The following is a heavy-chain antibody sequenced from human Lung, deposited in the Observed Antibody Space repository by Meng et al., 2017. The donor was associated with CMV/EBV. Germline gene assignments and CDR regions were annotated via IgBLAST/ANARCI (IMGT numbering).Heavy chain of an antibody. J-gene: IGHJ6*02. CDR1: GFTFTSYA. V-gene: IGHV3-23*01. Sequence: GESLKISFAASGFTFTSYAMSWVRQAPGKGLEWVSAISGSGGSTYYADSVKGRFTISRDNSKNTLYLQMNSLRAEDTAVYYCAKDGVVIPEGGMDVWGQGTTVTVSS. D-gene: IGHD2-2*01. CDR2: ISGSGGST. CDR3: AKDGVVIPEGGMDV.